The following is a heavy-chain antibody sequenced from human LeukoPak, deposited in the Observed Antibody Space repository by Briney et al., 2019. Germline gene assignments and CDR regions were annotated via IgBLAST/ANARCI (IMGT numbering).Heavy chain of an antibody. CDR2: INTNTGNP. J-gene: IGHJ6*02. CDR3: ARKYSGWHYYYGMDV. CDR1: GYTFTSYA. D-gene: IGHD6-19*01. V-gene: IGHV7-4-1*02. Sequence: ASVKVSCKASGYTFTSYAMNWVRQAPGQGLEWMGWINTNTGNPTYAQGFTGRFVFSLDTSVSTAYLQISSLKAEDTAVYYCARKYSGWHYYYGMDVWGQGTTVTVSS.